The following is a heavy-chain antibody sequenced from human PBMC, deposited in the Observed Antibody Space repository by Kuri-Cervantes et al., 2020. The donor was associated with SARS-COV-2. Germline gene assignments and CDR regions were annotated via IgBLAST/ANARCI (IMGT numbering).Heavy chain of an antibody. V-gene: IGHV1-69*05. CDR1: GGTFSSHA. D-gene: IGHD3-3*01. Sequence: SVKVSCKASGGTFSSHAISWVRQAPGQGLEWMGGIIPIFGTANYAQKFQGRVTITTDESTSTAYMELSSLRSEDTAVYYCARDRLGVYDFWSLWFDPWGQGTLVTVSS. J-gene: IGHJ5*02. CDR2: IIPIFGTA. CDR3: ARDRLGVYDFWSLWFDP.